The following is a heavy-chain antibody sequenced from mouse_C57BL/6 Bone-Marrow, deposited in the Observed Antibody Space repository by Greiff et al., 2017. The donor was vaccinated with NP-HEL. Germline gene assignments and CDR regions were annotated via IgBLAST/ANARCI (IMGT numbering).Heavy chain of an antibody. V-gene: IGHV1-72*01. D-gene: IGHD1-1*01. J-gene: IGHJ2*01. Sequence: VQLQQPGAELVKPGASVKLSCKASGYTFTSYLMHWVKQRPGRGLEWIGRIDPNSGGTKYNDKFKSKATLTVDKHTSTAYMQINSLTSEDAAVYYCARYYYGSSSFDYWGQGTTLTVSS. CDR3: ARYYYGSSSFDY. CDR2: IDPNSGGT. CDR1: GYTFTSYL.